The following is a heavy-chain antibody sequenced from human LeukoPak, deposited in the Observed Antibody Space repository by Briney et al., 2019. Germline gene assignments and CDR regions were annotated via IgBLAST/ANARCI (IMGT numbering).Heavy chain of an antibody. CDR2: IYYSGST. V-gene: IGHV4-59*08. Sequence: SATVSLTCTVSGDSISTNYWSWIRQPPGKGLEWIGYIYYSGSTIYNPSLKSRVSISVDTSKNQSSLKLTSVTAADTAVYYCARHTLVAPLSFDYWGQGTLVTLSS. CDR1: GDSISTNY. D-gene: IGHD2-15*01. CDR3: ARHTLVAPLSFDY. J-gene: IGHJ4*02.